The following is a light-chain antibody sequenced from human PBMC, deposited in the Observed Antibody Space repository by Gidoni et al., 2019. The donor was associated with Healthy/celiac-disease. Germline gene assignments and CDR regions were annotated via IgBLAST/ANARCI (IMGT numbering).Light chain of an antibody. Sequence: EIVMTQSPATLSVSPGERATLSCRASQSVSSNLAWYQQKPGQAPRLLIYGASTRATGIPARFSGSGSGTEFTLTISSLQSEDFAVYYCQQYNNWLGFTFXPXTKVDIK. V-gene: IGKV3-15*01. CDR3: QQYNNWLGFT. J-gene: IGKJ3*01. CDR2: GAS. CDR1: QSVSSN.